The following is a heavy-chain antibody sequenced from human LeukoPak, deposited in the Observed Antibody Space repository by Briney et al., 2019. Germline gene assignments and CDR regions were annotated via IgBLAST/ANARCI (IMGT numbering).Heavy chain of an antibody. V-gene: IGHV3-30*02. CDR3: AKGDRSSWSPFDY. CDR2: IRYDGSYK. D-gene: IGHD6-13*01. Sequence: RGSLRLSCAASGFTFSSYGMHCVRQAPGKGLEWVTFIRYDGSYKYYADSVKGRFTISRDNSKNTLYLQMNSLRAEDTALYYCAKGDRSSWSPFDYWGQGTLVTVSS. CDR1: GFTFSSYG. J-gene: IGHJ4*02.